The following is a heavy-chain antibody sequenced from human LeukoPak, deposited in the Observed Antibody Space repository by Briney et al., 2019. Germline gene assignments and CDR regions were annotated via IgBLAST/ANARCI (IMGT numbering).Heavy chain of an antibody. D-gene: IGHD5-24*01. Sequence: ASVKVSCKASGGTFSSYAISWVRQAPGQGLEWMGGIIPIFGTANYAQKFQGRVTITADKSTSTAYMELSSLRSEDTAVYYCARANRATHFGQLSPLGSWGQGTLVTVSS. V-gene: IGHV1-69*06. CDR1: GGTFSSYA. CDR2: IIPIFGTA. CDR3: ARANRATHFGQLSPLGS. J-gene: IGHJ5*02.